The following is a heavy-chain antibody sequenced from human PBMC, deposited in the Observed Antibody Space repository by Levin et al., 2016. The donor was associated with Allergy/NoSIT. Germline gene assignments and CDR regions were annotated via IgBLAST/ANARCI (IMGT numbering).Heavy chain of an antibody. J-gene: IGHJ4*02. CDR3: ARVPHDYYDSSGYYYGQYYFDY. D-gene: IGHD3-22*01. CDR1: GYTFTGYY. CDR2: INPNSGGT. V-gene: IGHV1-2*02. Sequence: ASVKVSCKASGYTFTGYYMHWVRQAPGQGLEWMGWINPNSGGTNYAQKFQGRVTMTRDTSISTAYMELSRLRSDDTAVYYCARVPHDYYDSSGYYYGQYYFDYWGQGTLVTVSS.